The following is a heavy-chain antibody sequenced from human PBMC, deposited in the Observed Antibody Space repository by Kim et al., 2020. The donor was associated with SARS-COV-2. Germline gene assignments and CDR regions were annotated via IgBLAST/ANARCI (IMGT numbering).Heavy chain of an antibody. Sequence: SVKVSCKASGGTFSSYAISWVRQAPGQGLEWMGGIIPIFGTANYAQKFQGRVTITADESTSTAYMELSSLRSEDTAVYYCAREFDGYSYGYGFRAFDIWGQGTMVTVSS. J-gene: IGHJ3*02. CDR2: IIPIFGTA. V-gene: IGHV1-69*13. D-gene: IGHD5-18*01. CDR3: AREFDGYSYGYGFRAFDI. CDR1: GGTFSSYA.